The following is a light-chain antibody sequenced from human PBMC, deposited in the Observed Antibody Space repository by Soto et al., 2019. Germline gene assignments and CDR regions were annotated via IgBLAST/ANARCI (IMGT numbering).Light chain of an antibody. Sequence: QSVLTQPPSASGSPGRSVTISCTGTSTDVGDYKYVFWYQQHPGKAPKLLIYEVNKRPSGVPDRFSGSKSGNTASLTVSGLQAEDEADYYCSSLAGGTLVFGGGTKVTVL. J-gene: IGLJ2*01. CDR3: SSLAGGTLV. V-gene: IGLV2-8*01. CDR2: EVN. CDR1: STDVGDYKY.